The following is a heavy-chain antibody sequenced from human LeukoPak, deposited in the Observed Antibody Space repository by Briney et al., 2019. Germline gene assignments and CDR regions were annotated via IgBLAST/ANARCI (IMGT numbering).Heavy chain of an antibody. CDR1: GFTFSNHF. CDR2: IWYDGSNK. V-gene: IGHV3-33*08. CDR3: VTSAHIEVGTAPPPDY. D-gene: IGHD2-21*02. J-gene: IGHJ4*02. Sequence: QSGGSLRLSCSTSGFTFSNHFMHWVRQAPGKGLEWVAVIWYDGSNKDYADSVKGRFTISRDNSKNTLYLQMSGLRAEDTAVYYCVTSAHIEVGTAPPPDYWGQGTLVTVTS.